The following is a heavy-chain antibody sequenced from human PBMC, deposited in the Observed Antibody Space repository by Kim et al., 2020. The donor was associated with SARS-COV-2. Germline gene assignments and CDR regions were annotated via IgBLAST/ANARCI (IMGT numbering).Heavy chain of an antibody. J-gene: IGHJ4*02. CDR1: GFTFSSYG. D-gene: IGHD3-10*01. CDR3: ARDCHYYGSGSYEVDY. V-gene: IGHV3-33*05. Sequence: GGSLRLSCAASGFTFSSYGMHWFRQAPGKGLEWVAVISYDGSNKYYADSVKGRFTISRDNSKNTLYLQMNSLRAEDTAVYYCARDCHYYGSGSYEVDYWGQGTLVTVSS. CDR2: ISYDGSNK.